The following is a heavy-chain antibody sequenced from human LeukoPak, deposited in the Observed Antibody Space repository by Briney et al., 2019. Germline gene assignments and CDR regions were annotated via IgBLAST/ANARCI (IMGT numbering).Heavy chain of an antibody. CDR3: ARTYYYDSSGYYFDY. Sequence: ASVKVSCKASGYTFSSYAISWVRQAAGQGREWRGGIIPIFDTGNYAQKFQGRLTITADESTSTAYLELSSVRSEDTAVYYCARTYYYDSSGYYFDYWGQGTLVTVSS. CDR1: GYTFSSYA. V-gene: IGHV1-69*13. D-gene: IGHD3-22*01. J-gene: IGHJ4*02. CDR2: IIPIFDTG.